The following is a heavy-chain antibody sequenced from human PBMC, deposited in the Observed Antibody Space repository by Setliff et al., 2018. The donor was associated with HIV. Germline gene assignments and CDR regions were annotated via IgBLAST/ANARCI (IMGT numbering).Heavy chain of an antibody. CDR2: IYTSGST. V-gene: IGHV4-59*01. J-gene: IGHJ4*02. D-gene: IGHD3-3*01. CDR1: GGSISSYY. Sequence: PSETLSLTCTVSGGSISSYYWSWIRQPPGKALEWIGYIYTSGSTNYNPSLTTRATISVATPKNQFFLELTSVTAADTAIYYCARGVNFDYWGQGTQVTVSS. CDR3: ARGVNFDY.